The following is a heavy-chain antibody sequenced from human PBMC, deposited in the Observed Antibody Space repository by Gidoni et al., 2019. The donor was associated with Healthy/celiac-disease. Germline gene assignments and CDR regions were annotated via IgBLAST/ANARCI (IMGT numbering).Heavy chain of an antibody. CDR1: GGSISSSSYY. CDR3: ARHMVRGRGWFDP. V-gene: IGHV4-39*01. Sequence: QLQLQESGPGLVKPSETLSLTCTVSGGSISSSSYYWGWLRQPPGKGLEWIGSIYYSGSTYYNPSLKSRVTISVDTSKNQFSLKLSSVTAADTAVYYCARHMVRGRGWFDPWGQGTLVTVSS. J-gene: IGHJ5*02. CDR2: IYYSGST. D-gene: IGHD3-10*01.